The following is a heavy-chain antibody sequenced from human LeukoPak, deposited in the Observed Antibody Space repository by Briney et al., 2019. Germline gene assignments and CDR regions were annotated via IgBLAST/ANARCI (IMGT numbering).Heavy chain of an antibody. Sequence: PGGSLRLSCAASGFTFSDYSMNWVRQAPGKGLEWVSYIPSGPTGIHYADSVRGRFTISRDNGKNSLFLQMNSLRDEDTAVYYCVRDQHFALDIWGQGTMVAVSS. CDR3: VRDQHFALDI. D-gene: IGHD3-3*02. CDR2: IPSGPTGI. V-gene: IGHV3-48*02. CDR1: GFTFSDYS. J-gene: IGHJ3*02.